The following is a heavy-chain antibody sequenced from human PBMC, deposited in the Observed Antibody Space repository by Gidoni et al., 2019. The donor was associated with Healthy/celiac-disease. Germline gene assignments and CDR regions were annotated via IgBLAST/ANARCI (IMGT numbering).Heavy chain of an antibody. Sequence: QVQLVESGGGLVQPGRSRRLSGAASGLPCSSRGMPWVRQAPGKGLGWVAVIWYDGSNKYYADSVKGRFTISRDNSKNTLYLQMNSLRAEDTAVYYCAGEEGVVVPAAMEFAYWGQGTLVTVSS. D-gene: IGHD2-2*01. CDR3: AGEEGVVVPAAMEFAY. J-gene: IGHJ4*02. CDR2: IWYDGSNK. V-gene: IGHV3-33*01. CDR1: GLPCSSRG.